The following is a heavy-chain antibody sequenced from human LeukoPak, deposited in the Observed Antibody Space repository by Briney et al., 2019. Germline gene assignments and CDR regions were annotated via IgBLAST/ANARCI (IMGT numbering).Heavy chain of an antibody. CDR1: GFTFSSYG. Sequence: PGRSLRLSCAASGFTFSSYGMHWVRQAPGQGLEWVAVIWYDGSNKYYADSVKGRFTISRDNSKNTLYLQMNRLTADDTAVYYCATDLSPTFSSDFDYWGQGTLVTVSS. V-gene: IGHV3-33*01. D-gene: IGHD6-25*01. CDR3: ATDLSPTFSSDFDY. J-gene: IGHJ4*02. CDR2: IWYDGSNK.